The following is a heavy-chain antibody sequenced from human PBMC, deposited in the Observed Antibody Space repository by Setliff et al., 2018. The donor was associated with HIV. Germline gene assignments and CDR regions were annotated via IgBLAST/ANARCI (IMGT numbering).Heavy chain of an antibody. Sequence: PGGSLRLSCAASGFTVSRNYMSWVRQAPGKGLGWVSVIYSGGSTYYADSVKGRFTISRDNSKNTLYLQMNSLRAEDTAVYYCARAYYGYCSGGSCYSGPPDYWGQETLVTVSS. J-gene: IGHJ4*02. CDR1: GFTVSRNY. D-gene: IGHD2-15*01. V-gene: IGHV3-53*01. CDR2: IYSGGST. CDR3: ARAYYGYCSGGSCYSGPPDY.